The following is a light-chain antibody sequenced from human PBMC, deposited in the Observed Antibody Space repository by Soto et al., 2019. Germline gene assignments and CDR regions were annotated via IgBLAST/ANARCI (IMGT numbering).Light chain of an antibody. Sequence: DVVLTQTPLSLSVTPGQAASISCKSTQSLLHSDGKTYIYWYLQKPGQPPPLLLYDASKRCSGVHDTLSGSGAGADFTLMTSRVEAADAGAYYYRQCIQPPLFTFGPGTKVDIK. CDR3: RQCIQPPLFT. V-gene: IGKV2D-29*01. J-gene: IGKJ3*01. CDR2: DAS. CDR1: QSLLHSDGKTY.